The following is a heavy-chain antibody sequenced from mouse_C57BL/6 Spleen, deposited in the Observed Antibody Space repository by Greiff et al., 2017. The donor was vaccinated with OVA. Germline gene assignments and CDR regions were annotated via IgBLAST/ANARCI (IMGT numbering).Heavy chain of an antibody. D-gene: IGHD1-1*01. Sequence: VKLQESGAELVRPGTSVKMSCKASGYTFTNYWIGWAKQRPGHGLEWIGDIYPGGGYTNYNEKFKGKATLTADKSSSTAYMQFSSLTSEDSAIYYCARRTTVVGGYFDYWGQGTTLTVSS. J-gene: IGHJ2*01. CDR2: IYPGGGYT. CDR1: GYTFTNYW. CDR3: ARRTTVVGGYFDY. V-gene: IGHV1-63*01.